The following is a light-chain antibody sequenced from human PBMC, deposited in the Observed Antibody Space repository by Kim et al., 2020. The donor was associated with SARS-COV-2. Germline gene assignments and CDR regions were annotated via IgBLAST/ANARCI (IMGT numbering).Light chain of an antibody. Sequence: DIQMTQSPSTLSASVGDRFTISCRASQSISSWLAWYQQKPGKAPNLLIYESSSLESGVPSRFSGSGSGTEFTLTISSLQPDDFATYYCQQYNSYPLTFGGGTKVDIK. V-gene: IGKV1-5*03. CDR3: QQYNSYPLT. J-gene: IGKJ4*01. CDR2: ESS. CDR1: QSISSW.